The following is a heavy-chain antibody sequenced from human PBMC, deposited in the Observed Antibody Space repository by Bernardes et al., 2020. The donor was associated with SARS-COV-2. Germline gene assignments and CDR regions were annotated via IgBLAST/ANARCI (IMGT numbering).Heavy chain of an antibody. J-gene: IGHJ4*02. CDR2: MYYSGST. Sequence: SETLSLTCAVSGGPITTYYWTWVRQSPGKGLEWIGNMYYSGSTTYNPSLENRVTFSADPSKNEISLKMTSVTAADTAIYYCARPPPGRVSPLEYWGLGTLVTVSS. CDR3: ARPPPGRVSPLEY. CDR1: GGPITTYY. V-gene: IGHV4-59*01. D-gene: IGHD3-10*01.